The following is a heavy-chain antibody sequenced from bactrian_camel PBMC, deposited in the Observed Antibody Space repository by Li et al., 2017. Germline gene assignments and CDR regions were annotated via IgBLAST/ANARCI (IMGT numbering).Heavy chain of an antibody. J-gene: IGHJ4*01. V-gene: IGHV3-3*01. D-gene: IGHD4*01. CDR1: RNTVIDCV. Sequence: HVQLVESGGGSVQAGGSLRLSCGDSRNTVIDCVGWFRQPPGKERELVVAMYLSGYIYYTDPVKGRFAISQDNAENTVYLQMNSLKREDTGVYNCAASPIYSDPCVEQGTQVTVS. CDR2: MYLSGYI.